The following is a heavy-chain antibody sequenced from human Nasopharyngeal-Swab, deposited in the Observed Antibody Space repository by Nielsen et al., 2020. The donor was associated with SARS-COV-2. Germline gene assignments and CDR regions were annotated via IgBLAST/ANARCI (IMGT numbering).Heavy chain of an antibody. D-gene: IGHD4/OR15-4a*01. Sequence: GESLKISCTASGFTFSSYAMSWVRQAPGKGLEWVSEISGSGGSTYYAESVKGRFTISRDNSKNTLYLQMSSLRAEDTAIYYCAKEEVPNDYWGQGTLVTVSS. CDR3: AKEEVPNDY. V-gene: IGHV3-23*01. CDR1: GFTFSSYA. J-gene: IGHJ4*02. CDR2: ISGSGGST.